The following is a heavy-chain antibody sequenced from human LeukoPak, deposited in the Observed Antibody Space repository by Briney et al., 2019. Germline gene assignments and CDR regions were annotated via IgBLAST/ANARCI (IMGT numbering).Heavy chain of an antibody. CDR1: GGSISSSSYY. Sequence: SETLSLTCTVSGGSISSSSYYWGWIRQPPGKGLEWIGSAYHSGTAYYNPSLKSRVTISVDTSKNQFSLRLNSVTAADTAVYYCARGKFWSGYPEGMDVWGQGTTVTVSS. CDR3: ARGKFWSGYPEGMDV. V-gene: IGHV4-39*01. D-gene: IGHD3-3*01. J-gene: IGHJ6*02. CDR2: AYHSGTA.